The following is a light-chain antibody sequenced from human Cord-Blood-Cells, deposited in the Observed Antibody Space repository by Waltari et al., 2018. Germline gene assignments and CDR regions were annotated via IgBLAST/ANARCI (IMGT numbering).Light chain of an antibody. Sequence: QSALTQPASVSGSPGQSITISCTGTSSDVGSYNLVSWYQQHPGKDPKLMIYEGSKRPPGVSNRFSGSKSGNTASLTISGLQAEDEADYYCCSYAGSSTWVFGGGTKLTVL. V-gene: IGLV2-23*01. J-gene: IGLJ3*02. CDR3: CSYAGSSTWV. CDR1: SSDVGSYNL. CDR2: EGS.